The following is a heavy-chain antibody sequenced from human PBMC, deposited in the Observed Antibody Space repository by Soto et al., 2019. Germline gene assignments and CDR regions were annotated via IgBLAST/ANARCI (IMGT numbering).Heavy chain of an antibody. V-gene: IGHV3-30-3*01. CDR1: GFTFSSYA. Sequence: GGSLRLSCAASGFTFSSYAMHWVRQAPGKGLEWVAVISYDGSNKYYADSVKGRFTISRDNSKNTLYLQMNSLRAEDTAVYYCARDFVIGYGSNDLGYFDYWGQGTLVTVSS. CDR3: ARDFVIGYGSNDLGYFDY. CDR2: ISYDGSNK. D-gene: IGHD3-10*01. J-gene: IGHJ4*02.